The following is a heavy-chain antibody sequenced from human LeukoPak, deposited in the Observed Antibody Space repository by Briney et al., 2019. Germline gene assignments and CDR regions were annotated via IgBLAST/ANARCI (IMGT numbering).Heavy chain of an antibody. CDR3: AKDREGLSSGYDLEYFDY. CDR1: GFTFSSYA. Sequence: GGSLRLSCAASGFTFSSYAMNWVRQAPGKGLEWVSATSSGGGTTCYADSVKGRFTISRDNSKNTLFLQMNSLRAEDTAVYYCAKDREGLSSGYDLEYFDYWGQGTLVTVFS. V-gene: IGHV3-23*01. CDR2: TSSGGGTT. J-gene: IGHJ4*02. D-gene: IGHD5-12*01.